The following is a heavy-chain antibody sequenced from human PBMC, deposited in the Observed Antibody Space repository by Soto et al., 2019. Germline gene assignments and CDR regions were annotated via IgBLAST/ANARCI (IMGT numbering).Heavy chain of an antibody. J-gene: IGHJ6*02. D-gene: IGHD4-4*01. CDR3: GRHPATSVTYFYGMDV. CDR2: IYYSGTT. CDR1: GYAISSSSFL. V-gene: IGHV4-39*01. Sequence: SETLSLTCDVSGYAISSSSFLWGWIRQSPGKELEWIGSIYYSGTTYYNPSLKSRVTISVDTSKSQFSLRVSSVTAADTAVYYRGRHPATSVTYFYGMDVWGQGTTVTVSS.